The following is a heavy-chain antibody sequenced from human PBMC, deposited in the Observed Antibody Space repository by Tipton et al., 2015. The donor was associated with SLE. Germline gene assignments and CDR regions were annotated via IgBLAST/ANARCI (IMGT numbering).Heavy chain of an antibody. CDR2: IYYTGST. J-gene: IGHJ3*02. CDR3: AATSSSWLPDAFDI. CDR1: GGSISSYY. Sequence: TLSLTCAVSGGSISSYYWSWIRQSPGKGLEWIAYIYYTGSTNYNPALKSRVTISLDTSKSHFSLKLSSVTAADTAVYYCAATSSSWLPDAFDIWGQGTMVTVSS. V-gene: IGHV4-59*12. D-gene: IGHD6-13*01.